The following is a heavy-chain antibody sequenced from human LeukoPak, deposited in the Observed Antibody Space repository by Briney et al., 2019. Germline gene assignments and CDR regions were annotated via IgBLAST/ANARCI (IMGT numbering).Heavy chain of an antibody. D-gene: IGHD3-22*01. CDR2: IYYSGST. CDR3: ARGGAYYYDSSGYSIFDY. Sequence: PSQTLSLTCTVSGGSISSGGYYWSWIRQHPGKGLEWIGYIYYSGSTYYNPSLKSRVTISVDTSKNQFSLKLSSVTAADTAVYYCARGGAYYYDSSGYSIFDYWGQETLVTVSS. V-gene: IGHV4-31*03. J-gene: IGHJ4*02. CDR1: GGSISSGGYY.